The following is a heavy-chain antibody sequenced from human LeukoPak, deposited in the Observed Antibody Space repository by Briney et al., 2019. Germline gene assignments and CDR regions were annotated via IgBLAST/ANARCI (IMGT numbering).Heavy chain of an antibody. CDR2: IKYDGSNT. D-gene: IGHD4-17*01. CDR1: GFTFSGYG. V-gene: IGHV3-30*02. Sequence: GGSLRLSCAASGFTFSGYGMHWVRQAPGKGLEWVTSIKYDGSNTYYADSVKGRFTISRDNPKNTLFLHMNSLRPEDTAVYYCANDLILTPYGDRFLDFWGQGTLVTVSS. J-gene: IGHJ4*02. CDR3: ANDLILTPYGDRFLDF.